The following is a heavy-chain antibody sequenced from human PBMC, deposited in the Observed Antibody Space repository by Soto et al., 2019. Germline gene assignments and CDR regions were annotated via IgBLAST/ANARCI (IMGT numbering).Heavy chain of an antibody. J-gene: IGHJ5*02. CDR1: GGTFSSYT. CDR2: IIPILGIA. V-gene: IGHV1-69*02. D-gene: IGHD3-3*01. Sequence: QVPLVQSGAEVKKPGSSVKVSCKASGGTFSSYTISWVRQAPGQGLEWMGRIIPILGIANYAQKFQGRVTITADKSTITAYMELSSLRSDDTAVYYCARDGGITVFGVVSYNWFDPWGHGTLVTVSS. CDR3: ARDGGITVFGVVSYNWFDP.